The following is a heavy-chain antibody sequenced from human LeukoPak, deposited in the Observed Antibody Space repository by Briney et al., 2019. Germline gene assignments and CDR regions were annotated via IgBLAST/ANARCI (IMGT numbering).Heavy chain of an antibody. CDR1: GYTFTELS. CDR3: ARDPLSFLTGEVTETRYFDL. Sequence: ASVKVSCKVSGYTFTELSMHWVRQAPGKGLEWMGGFDPEDGETIYAQKFQGRVTMTEDTSTDTAYMELSSLRSEDTAVYYCARDPLSFLTGEVTETRYFDLWGRGTLVTVSS. V-gene: IGHV1-24*01. D-gene: IGHD7-27*01. J-gene: IGHJ2*01. CDR2: FDPEDGET.